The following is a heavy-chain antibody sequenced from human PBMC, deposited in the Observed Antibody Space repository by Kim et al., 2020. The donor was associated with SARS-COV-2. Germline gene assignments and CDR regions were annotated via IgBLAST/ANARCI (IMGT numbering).Heavy chain of an antibody. Sequence: DHEGIGTSSADSVKGRFTISRDTAKNILYLQMNSLTAEDTAVYYCGTVFEHWGQGTLVTVSS. CDR3: GTVFEH. CDR2: DHEGIGT. V-gene: IGHV3-74*01. D-gene: IGHD2-8*02. J-gene: IGHJ4*02.